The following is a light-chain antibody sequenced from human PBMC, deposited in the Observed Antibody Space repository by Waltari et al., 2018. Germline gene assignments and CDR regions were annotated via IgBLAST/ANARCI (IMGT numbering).Light chain of an antibody. CDR3: LQDYNYPWT. Sequence: AIQLTQSPSSLSASVGDMVNITCRASQGIRNDLGWYQQKPGKAPKLLIYATSSLQSGVPSRFSGSGSGTDFTLTISSLQPEDFATYYCLQDYNYPWTFGQGTKVEIK. J-gene: IGKJ1*01. V-gene: IGKV1-6*01. CDR2: ATS. CDR1: QGIRND.